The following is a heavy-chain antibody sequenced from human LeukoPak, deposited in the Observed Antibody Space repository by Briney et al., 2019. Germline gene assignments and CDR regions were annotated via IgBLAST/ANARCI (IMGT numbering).Heavy chain of an antibody. CDR2: INGDGSST. CDR3: ARESSWAPDY. D-gene: IGHD6-6*01. Sequence: PGGSLSLSCAASGFTLCNYWMHWVRQAPGKGLVWVSRINGDGSSTSNADAVKGRFTISRDNAKNTLFLQMNSLRAEDTAVYYCARESSWAPDYWGQGTLVTVSS. V-gene: IGHV3-74*01. J-gene: IGHJ4*02. CDR1: GFTLCNYW.